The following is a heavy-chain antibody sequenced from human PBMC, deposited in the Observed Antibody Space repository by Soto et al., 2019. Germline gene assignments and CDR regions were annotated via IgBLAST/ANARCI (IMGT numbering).Heavy chain of an antibody. J-gene: IGHJ4*02. CDR3: AREGFDPRPDY. Sequence: QVQLQESGPGLVKPSETLSLTCAVSGDSISSPNWWSWYRQTPGKGLELIGEMFASGRSNYNPSLNGRVTISLDTSKNHFSMKLTSLTAADTAIYYCAREGFDPRPDYWGQGIPVTVSS. CDR2: MFASGRS. V-gene: IGHV4-4*02. CDR1: GDSISSPNW.